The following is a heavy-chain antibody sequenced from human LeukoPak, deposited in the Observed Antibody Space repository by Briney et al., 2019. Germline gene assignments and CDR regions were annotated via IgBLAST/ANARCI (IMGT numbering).Heavy chain of an antibody. CDR1: GFTFDDYA. CDR2: ISWNSGNM. CDR3: ARDLLVGASFDY. Sequence: PGGSLRLSCAASGFTFDDYAMHWVRQAPGKGLEWVSSISWNSGNMGYADSVKGRFTISRDNAKNSLYLQMNSLRAEDTAVYYCARDLLVGASFDYWGQGTLVTVSS. J-gene: IGHJ4*02. V-gene: IGHV3-9*01. D-gene: IGHD1-26*01.